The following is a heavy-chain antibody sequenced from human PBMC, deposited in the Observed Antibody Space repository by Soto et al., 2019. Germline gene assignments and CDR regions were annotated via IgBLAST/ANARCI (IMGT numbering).Heavy chain of an antibody. V-gene: IGHV3-64*01. D-gene: IGHD5-18*01. J-gene: IGHJ4*02. Sequence: EVQLVESGGGLVQPGGSLRLSCAASGFTFSSYAMHWVRQAPGKGLEYVSAISSNGGSTYYANSVKGRFTISRDNSKNRLYLQMGSLRAEDMAVYYCARRGYSYGYDYWGQGTLVTVSS. CDR1: GFTFSSYA. CDR3: ARRGYSYGYDY. CDR2: ISSNGGST.